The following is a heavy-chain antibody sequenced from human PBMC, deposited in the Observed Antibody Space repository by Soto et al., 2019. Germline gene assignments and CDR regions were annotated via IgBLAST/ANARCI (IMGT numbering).Heavy chain of an antibody. V-gene: IGHV4-34*01. D-gene: IGHD2-2*01. CDR2: INHSGTT. J-gene: IGHJ5*02. CDR1: GGSFSGYY. Sequence: SEALSLTCAVYGGSFSGYYWTWIRQPPGKGLEWIGEINHSGTTDYNASLKSRVTISVDTSKKQFSLKVSSVTAADTGVYFCARGRPPPRYCSSTNCYDGPPLDPWGQGTLVTVSS. CDR3: ARGRPPPRYCSSTNCYDGPPLDP.